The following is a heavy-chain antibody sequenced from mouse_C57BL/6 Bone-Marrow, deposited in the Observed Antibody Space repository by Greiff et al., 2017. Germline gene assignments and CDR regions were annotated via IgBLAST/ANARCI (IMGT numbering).Heavy chain of an antibody. Sequence: QVQLQQPGAELVKPGASVKLSCKASGYTFTSYWMQWVKQRPGQGLEWIGEIDPSDSYTNYNQKFKGKATLTVDTSSSTAYMQLSSLTSEDSAVYYCARNDSYILYYFDYWGQGTTLTVSS. CDR3: ARNDSYILYYFDY. D-gene: IGHD2-3*01. CDR2: IDPSDSYT. J-gene: IGHJ2*01. V-gene: IGHV1-50*01. CDR1: GYTFTSYW.